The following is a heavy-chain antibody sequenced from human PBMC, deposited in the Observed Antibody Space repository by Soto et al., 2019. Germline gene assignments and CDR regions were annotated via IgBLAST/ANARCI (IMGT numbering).Heavy chain of an antibody. Sequence: ASVKVSCKASGYTFTGYYMHWVRQAPGQGLEWMGWINPNSGGTNYAQKFQGWVTMTRDTSISTAYMELSRLRSDDTAVYYCARGVSYYDFWSGYRQYGMDVWGQGTTVTVS. V-gene: IGHV1-2*04. D-gene: IGHD3-3*01. CDR2: INPNSGGT. J-gene: IGHJ6*02. CDR3: ARGVSYYDFWSGYRQYGMDV. CDR1: GYTFTGYY.